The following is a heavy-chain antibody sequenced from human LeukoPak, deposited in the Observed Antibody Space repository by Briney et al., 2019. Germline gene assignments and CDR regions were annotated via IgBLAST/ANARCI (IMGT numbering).Heavy chain of an antibody. CDR1: GGSISSGDYY. V-gene: IGHV4-30-4*01. Sequence: SETLSLTCTVSGGSISSGDYYWSLIRQPPGKGLEWIGYIYYSGSTYYNPSLKSRVTISVDTSKNQFSLKLSSVTAADTAVYYCARRSLNNWFDPWGQGTLVTVSS. CDR2: IYYSGST. CDR3: ARRSLNNWFDP. J-gene: IGHJ5*02.